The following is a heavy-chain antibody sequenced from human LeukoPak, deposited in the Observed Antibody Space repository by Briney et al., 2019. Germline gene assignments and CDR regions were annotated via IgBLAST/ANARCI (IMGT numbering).Heavy chain of an antibody. J-gene: IGHJ4*02. CDR1: GGSISSYY. D-gene: IGHD3-10*01. Sequence: PSETLSLTCTVSGGSISSYYWSWIRQPPGKGLEWIGYIYYSGSTNYNPSLKSRVTISVDTSKNQFSLKLSAVTAADTAVYYCARDSGRPFRGMGYWGQGTLVTVSS. CDR2: IYYSGST. CDR3: ARDSGRPFRGMGY. V-gene: IGHV4-59*01.